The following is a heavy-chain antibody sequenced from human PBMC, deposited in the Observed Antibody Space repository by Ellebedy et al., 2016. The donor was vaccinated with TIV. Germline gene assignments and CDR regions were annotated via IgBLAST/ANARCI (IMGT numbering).Heavy chain of an antibody. J-gene: IGHJ3*01. CDR2: IYYSGTT. CDR3: ARGGGDRPHALDV. CDR1: GGSFNGYF. D-gene: IGHD1-26*01. V-gene: IGHV4-34*01. Sequence: MPSETLSLTCAGKGGSFNGYFWSWVRQPPGKGLEWIGYIYYSGTTYYNPSLKHRLTMSVDKSKSQVSLKLTPVTATDTAVYYCARGGGDRPHALDVWGQGTTVTVSS.